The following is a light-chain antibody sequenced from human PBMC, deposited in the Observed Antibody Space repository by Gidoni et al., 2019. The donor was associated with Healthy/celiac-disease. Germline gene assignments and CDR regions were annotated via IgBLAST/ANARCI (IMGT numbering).Light chain of an antibody. CDR3: QQSYSTPPWT. J-gene: IGKJ1*01. CDR2: AAS. Sequence: DIQMTQSPSSLSAEVGDRVTITCRASQSISSYLNWYQQKPGKAPKLLIYAASSLQSGVPSRFSGSGSGTYFTLTISSLLPEDFATYYCQQSYSTPPWTFGQETKVEIK. CDR1: QSISSY. V-gene: IGKV1-39*01.